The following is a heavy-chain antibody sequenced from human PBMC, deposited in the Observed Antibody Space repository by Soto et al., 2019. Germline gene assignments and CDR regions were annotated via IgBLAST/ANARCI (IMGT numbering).Heavy chain of an antibody. V-gene: IGHV4-59*01. D-gene: IGHD3-10*01. CDR3: AHKHDMVLY. Sequence: SETLSLTCTVSGGSINNYYWSWIRQPPGKGLEWLAYNSYTGSTNYNPYLKRRVTMSVETSKNQNSLKLSSVTAADTAVYYCAHKHDMVLYWGQGTLVTVSS. J-gene: IGHJ4*02. CDR2: NSYTGST. CDR1: GGSINNYY.